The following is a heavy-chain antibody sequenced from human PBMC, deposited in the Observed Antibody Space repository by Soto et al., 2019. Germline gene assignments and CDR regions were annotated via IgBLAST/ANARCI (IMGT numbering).Heavy chain of an antibody. CDR2: IYYSGST. CDR3: ARVGPYCYGMDG. V-gene: IGHV4-59*01. D-gene: IGHD1-26*01. CDR1: GGSISSYY. Sequence: SETLSLTCTVSGGSISSYYWSWLRQPPGKGLEWIGYIYYSGSTSYNPSLKSRVTISVETSKNQFALRLSSGTAADPAVYYCARVGPYCYGMDGLSQGTTVTVSS. J-gene: IGHJ6*02.